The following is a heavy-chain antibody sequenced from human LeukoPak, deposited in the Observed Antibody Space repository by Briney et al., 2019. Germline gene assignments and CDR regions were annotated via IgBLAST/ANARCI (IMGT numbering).Heavy chain of an antibody. J-gene: IGHJ4*02. D-gene: IGHD5-24*01. CDR3: ARKFFFRNGCSHGFDY. V-gene: IGHV3-53*01. CDR1: GFTVSSSY. CDR2: IRSDGTT. Sequence: GGSLRLSCAASGFTVSSSYMSWVRQAPGKGLEWVSVIRSDGTTAYADSVKGRFTISRDTSRNTLYLQMNSLRAEDTAVYYCARKFFFRNGCSHGFDYWGQGALVTVSS.